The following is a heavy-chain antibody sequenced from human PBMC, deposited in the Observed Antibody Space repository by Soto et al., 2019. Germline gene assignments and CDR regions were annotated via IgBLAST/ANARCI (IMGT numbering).Heavy chain of an antibody. CDR1: GGTFSNYA. CDR3: ASGEGVVMRPKKDGFDF. V-gene: IGHV1-69*01. CDR2: IIPLFGTT. D-gene: IGHD2-15*01. J-gene: IGHJ3*01. Sequence: QVRLVQSGAEVRKPGSSVRVSCKASGGTFSNYALSWVRQAPGQGLEWMGAIIPLFGTTRYAQKFKGRFTITADDSTSTAFSDLSGLRSEDTAMYCCASGEGVVMRPKKDGFDFWGQGTMVTVSA.